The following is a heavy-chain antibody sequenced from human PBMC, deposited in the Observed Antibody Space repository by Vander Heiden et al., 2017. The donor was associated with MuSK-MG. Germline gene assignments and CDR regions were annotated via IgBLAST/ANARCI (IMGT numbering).Heavy chain of an antibody. Sequence: QVQLVQSGAEVKKPGASVKVSCKASGYTFTSYDINWVRQATGQGLEWMGWMNPNSGNTGYAQKFQGRVTMTRNTSISTAYMELSSLRSEDTAVYYCARVGGDFWSGYFYYYYYYYMDVWGKGTTVTVSS. V-gene: IGHV1-8*01. J-gene: IGHJ6*03. CDR3: ARVGGDFWSGYFYYYYYYYMDV. CDR2: MNPNSGNT. CDR1: GYTFTSYD. D-gene: IGHD3-3*01.